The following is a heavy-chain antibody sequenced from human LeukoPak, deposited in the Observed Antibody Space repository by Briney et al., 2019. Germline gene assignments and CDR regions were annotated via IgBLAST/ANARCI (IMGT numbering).Heavy chain of an antibody. Sequence: SETLSLTCTVSDDSISSYYWSWIRQPPGKGLEWIGYIYYSGSTNYNPSLKSRVTISIDTSRNQFSLKLSSVTAADTAMYYCARVSPYSGSWYWFDPWGQGTLVTVSS. V-gene: IGHV4-59*01. CDR2: IYYSGST. CDR1: DDSISSYY. J-gene: IGHJ5*02. CDR3: ARVSPYSGSWYWFDP. D-gene: IGHD6-13*01.